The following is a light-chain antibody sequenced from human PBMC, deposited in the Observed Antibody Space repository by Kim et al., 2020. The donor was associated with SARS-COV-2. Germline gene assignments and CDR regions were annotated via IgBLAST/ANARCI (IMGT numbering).Light chain of an antibody. CDR1: SSDVGGSNY. CDR3: SSYAGSNIVV. J-gene: IGLJ2*01. CDR2: EVN. Sequence: QSVTISCTGTSSDVGGSNYVSWYQQHPGKAPKLMIYEVNERPSGVPDRFSGSKSGNTASLTVSGLQSEDEADYYCSSYAGSNIVVFGGGTQLTVL. V-gene: IGLV2-8*01.